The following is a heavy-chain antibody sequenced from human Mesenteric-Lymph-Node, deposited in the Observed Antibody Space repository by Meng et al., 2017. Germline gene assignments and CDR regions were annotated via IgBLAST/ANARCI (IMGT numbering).Heavy chain of an antibody. D-gene: IGHD3-16*02. J-gene: IGHJ3*02. CDR1: EYRFNTYW. Sequence: GESLKISCQGSEYRFNTYWIGWVRQLPGKGLEWMGIIYPGDSDTRYSPSFQGQVTISADKSISTAYLQWSSLKASDTAMYYCARLTNYDYVWGSYLGAFDIWGQGTMVTVSS. V-gene: IGHV5-51*01. CDR3: ARLTNYDYVWGSYLGAFDI. CDR2: IYPGDSDT.